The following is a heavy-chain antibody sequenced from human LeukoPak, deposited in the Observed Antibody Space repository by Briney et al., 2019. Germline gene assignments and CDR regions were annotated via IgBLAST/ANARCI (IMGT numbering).Heavy chain of an antibody. CDR1: GGSFSGYY. V-gene: IGHV4-34*01. D-gene: IGHD5-12*01. CDR3: ARGPWIARGGPFDY. J-gene: IGHJ4*02. CDR2: IKHTGSA. Sequence: PSETLSLTCAVYGGSFSGYYWSWIRQAPGKGLEWIGEIKHTGSANYNPSLRSRVTMSVDTSKSQFFLKLTSVTAADTAVYYCARGPWIARGGPFDYWGQGALVTVSS.